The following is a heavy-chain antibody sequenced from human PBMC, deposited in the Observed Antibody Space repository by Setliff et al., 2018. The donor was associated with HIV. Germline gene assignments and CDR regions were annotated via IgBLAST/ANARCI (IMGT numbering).Heavy chain of an antibody. Sequence: LRLSCAASGFTFSSYGMNWVRQAPGKGLEWLSYISRSSSTIYYADSVKGRFIISRDNAKNSLYLQMNSLRAEDTAVYYCARDQDLGYWGQGTLVTVSS. CDR1: GFTFSSYG. J-gene: IGHJ4*02. D-gene: IGHD3-16*01. CDR2: ISRSSSTI. V-gene: IGHV3-48*01. CDR3: ARDQDLGY.